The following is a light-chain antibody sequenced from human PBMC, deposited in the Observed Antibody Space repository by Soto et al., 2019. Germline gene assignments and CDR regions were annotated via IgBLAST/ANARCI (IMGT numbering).Light chain of an antibody. J-gene: IGKJ5*01. CDR1: QSVSSN. CDR2: GAS. CDR3: QQYHNWPPIT. V-gene: IGKV3-15*01. Sequence: EIVLTQSPATLSLSPGERATLSCRASQSVSSNLAWYQQKPGQAPRLLIYGASTRATGIPARFSGSGSGTEFTLTISNLQSEDFAVYFCQQYHNWPPITFGQGTRLEIK.